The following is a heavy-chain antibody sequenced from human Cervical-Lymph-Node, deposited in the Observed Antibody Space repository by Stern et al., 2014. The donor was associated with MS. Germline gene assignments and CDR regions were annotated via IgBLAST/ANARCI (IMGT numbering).Heavy chain of an antibody. CDR3: AKDRLFCSGGGCYAMDV. J-gene: IGHJ6*02. V-gene: IGHV3-30*18. D-gene: IGHD2-15*01. CDR1: GFTLRSYG. Sequence: VQLVESGRGVVQPGRSLRLSCAASGFTLRSYGMHWVRQAPGKGLEWVAVISNDGNEKYYTDSVKGRFTISRDNSKNTLYLQMNSLRIEDTAVYYCAKDRLFCSGGGCYAMDVWGQGTTVTVSS. CDR2: ISNDGNEK.